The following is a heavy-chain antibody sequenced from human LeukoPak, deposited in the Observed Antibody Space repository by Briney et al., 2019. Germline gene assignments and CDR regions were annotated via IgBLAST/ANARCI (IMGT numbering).Heavy chain of an antibody. CDR2: IYYNGNT. J-gene: IGHJ3*02. D-gene: IGHD3-22*01. CDR3: VRGNYDNRGYSNAFDI. CDR1: GASIGSSY. V-gene: IGHV4-59*01. Sequence: SGTLSLTCTVSGASIGSSYWSWVRQPPGKRLEWIGFIYYNGNTNSNPSLKSRVTISVDTSKNQFSLKLTSVTAADTAVYYCVRGNYDNRGYSNAFDIWGQGAMVTVSS.